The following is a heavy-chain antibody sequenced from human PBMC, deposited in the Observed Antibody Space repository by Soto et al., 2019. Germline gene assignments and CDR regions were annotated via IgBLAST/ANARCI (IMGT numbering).Heavy chain of an antibody. CDR3: ARARGYNNGYSSFPIEF. CDR2: ILSSGTT. Sequence: SETLSLTCSVSGGSINSGTYYWTWIRQYPGKGLEWVGYILSSGTTFYNPPLKNRLIISVDTSKNQFSLRLSSVTAADTALYYCARARGYNNGYSSFPIEFWGQGALVTVSS. V-gene: IGHV4-31*03. J-gene: IGHJ4*02. CDR1: GGSINSGTYY. D-gene: IGHD5-18*01.